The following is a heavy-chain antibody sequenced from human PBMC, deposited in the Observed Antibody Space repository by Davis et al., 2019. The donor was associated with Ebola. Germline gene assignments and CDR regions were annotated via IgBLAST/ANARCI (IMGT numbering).Heavy chain of an antibody. CDR2: INNDGSGT. CDR1: GFTFSSYW. J-gene: IGHJ3*02. V-gene: IGHV3-74*01. CDR3: VKGNEVDI. Sequence: HTGGSLRLSCAASGFTFSSYWMFWVRQAPGKGLVWVSRINNDGSGTSYADSVKGRFTISRDNAKNTLYLQMNSLRVEDTAVYHCVKGNEVDIWGQGTMVTVSS.